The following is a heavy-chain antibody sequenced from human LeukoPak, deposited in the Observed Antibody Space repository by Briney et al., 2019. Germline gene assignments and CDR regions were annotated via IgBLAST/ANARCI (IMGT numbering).Heavy chain of an antibody. Sequence: PGGALRLSCAASGFTFSSYGMHWVRQAPGKGLEWVAVIWYGGSNKYYADSVKGRFTISRDNSKNTLYLQMNSLRAEDMAVYYCASDSGDWFDPWGQGTLVTVSS. J-gene: IGHJ5*02. CDR2: IWYGGSNK. CDR3: ASDSGDWFDP. V-gene: IGHV3-33*08. CDR1: GFTFSSYG. D-gene: IGHD3-10*01.